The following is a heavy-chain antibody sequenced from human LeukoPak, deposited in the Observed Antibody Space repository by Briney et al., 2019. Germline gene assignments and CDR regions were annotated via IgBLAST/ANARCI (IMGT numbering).Heavy chain of an antibody. J-gene: IGHJ6*03. CDR3: ARDVVPAARVGYYYMDV. CDR1: GGTFSSYA. V-gene: IGHV1-69*13. D-gene: IGHD2-2*01. Sequence: SVKVSCKASGGTFSSYAISWVRQAPGQGLEWMGGIIPIFGTANYAQKFQGRVTITADESTSTAYMELSSLRSEDTAVYYCARDVVPAARVGYYYMDVWGKGTTVTVSS. CDR2: IIPIFGTA.